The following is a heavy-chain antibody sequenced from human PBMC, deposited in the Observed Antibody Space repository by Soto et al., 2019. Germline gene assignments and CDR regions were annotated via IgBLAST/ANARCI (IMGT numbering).Heavy chain of an antibody. Sequence: QVQLVQSGAEVKKPGASVKVSCKASGYTFTSYAMHWVRQAPGQRLEWMGWINAGNGNTKYSQKFQGRVTITRDTSXXTXYXXLSSLRSEDTAVYYCARDVRYCSGGSCHYLWYFALWGRGTLVTVSS. D-gene: IGHD2-15*01. CDR2: INAGNGNT. CDR1: GYTFTSYA. J-gene: IGHJ2*01. V-gene: IGHV1-3*01. CDR3: ARDVRYCSGGSCHYLWYFAL.